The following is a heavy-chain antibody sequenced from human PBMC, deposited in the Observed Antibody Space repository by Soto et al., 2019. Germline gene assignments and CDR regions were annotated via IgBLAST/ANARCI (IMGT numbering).Heavy chain of an antibody. CDR1: GYSFTIYW. CDR3: ARRPYGSGWYQSHYNWFDP. Sequence: GESLKISCKCSGYSFTIYWITWMRQMPGKGLEWMGMIDPRDSSTNYSPSFQGHVTFSVDKSITTAYLQWSSLEASDTAMYYCARRPYGSGWYQSHYNWFDPWGLGTLVTVSS. V-gene: IGHV5-10-1*01. J-gene: IGHJ5*02. CDR2: IDPRDSST. D-gene: IGHD6-13*01.